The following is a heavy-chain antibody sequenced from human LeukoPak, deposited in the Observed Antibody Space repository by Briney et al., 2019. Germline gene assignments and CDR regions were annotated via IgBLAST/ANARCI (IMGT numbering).Heavy chain of an antibody. CDR1: GYTFTGYY. J-gene: IGHJ4*02. D-gene: IGHD3-3*01. V-gene: IGHV1-2*02. CDR2: INPNSGST. CDR3: ARDKIGNRVLRFLEWLLYNSGVDY. Sequence: ASVKVSCKASGYTFTGYYMHWVRQAPGQGLEWMGWINPNSGSTNYAQKCQGRVTMTRDTSISTAYMELSRLRSDDTAVYYCARDKIGNRVLRFLEWLLYNSGVDYWGQGTLVTVSS.